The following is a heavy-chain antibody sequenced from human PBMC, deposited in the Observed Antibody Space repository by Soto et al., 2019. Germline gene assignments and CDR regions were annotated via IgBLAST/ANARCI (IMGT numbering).Heavy chain of an antibody. CDR1: GYTFTSYY. J-gene: IGHJ6*02. CDR2: INPSGGST. V-gene: IGHV1-46*01. D-gene: IGHD4-4*01. CDR3: ARESTVTTFYYYYGMDV. Sequence: ASVKVSCKASGYTFTSYYMHWVRQAPGQGLEWMGIINPSGGSTSYAQKFQGRVTMTRDTSTSTVYMELSSLRSEDTAVYYCARESTVTTFYYYYGMDVWGQGTTVTVS.